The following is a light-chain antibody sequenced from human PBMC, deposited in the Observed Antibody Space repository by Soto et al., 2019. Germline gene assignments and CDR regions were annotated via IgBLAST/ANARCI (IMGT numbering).Light chain of an antibody. J-gene: IGLJ1*01. CDR1: SSDVGSYNL. Sequence: QSALTQPASVSGSPGQSITISCTGTSSDVGSYNLVSWYQQHPGKAPKLIIYEGSKRPSGVSNRFSGSKSGNTASLTISGLHAEDEADYYCCSYAGSSTLYFVFGTGTKLTVL. CDR3: CSYAGSSTLYFV. V-gene: IGLV2-23*03. CDR2: EGS.